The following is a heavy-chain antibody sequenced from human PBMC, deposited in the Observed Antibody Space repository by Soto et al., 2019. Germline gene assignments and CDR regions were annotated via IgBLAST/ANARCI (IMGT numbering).Heavy chain of an antibody. D-gene: IGHD6-6*01. CDR2: ISAYNGNT. V-gene: IGHV1-18*01. CDR1: GYTFTSYG. CDR3: ARHPPFASSSDWLDP. J-gene: IGHJ5*01. Sequence: GASVKVSGKASGYTFTSYGISWVRQAPGQGLEWMGWISAYNGNTNYAQKLQGQVTISADKSINTAFLQWSSLKASDTAIYYCARHPPFASSSDWLDPWGQGTLVTVSS.